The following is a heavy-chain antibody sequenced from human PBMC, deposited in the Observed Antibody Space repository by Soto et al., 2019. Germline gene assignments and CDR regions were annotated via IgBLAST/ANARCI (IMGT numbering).Heavy chain of an antibody. Sequence: SLRLSFAASGFTFSYYEMHWFRQAPGKGLEWVTVISPDGGITIYSASVRGRFTVSRDNSKSMLHLQMDSLRPDDTAVYYCAKDMFRAVPDYFESWGHGTLGNVSS. CDR1: GFTFSYYE. V-gene: IGHV3-30-3*01. CDR3: AKDMFRAVPDYFES. D-gene: IGHD3-10*02. J-gene: IGHJ4*01. CDR2: ISPDGGIT.